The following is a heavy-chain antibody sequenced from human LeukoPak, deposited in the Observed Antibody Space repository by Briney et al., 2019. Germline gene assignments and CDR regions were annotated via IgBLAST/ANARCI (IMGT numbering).Heavy chain of an antibody. CDR3: AKVDYSDP. CDR2: INQDGSEK. J-gene: IGHJ5*02. CDR1: GFTFTNHW. Sequence: PRGSLRLSCAASGFTFTNHWMSWVRQAPGKGLEWVANINQDGSEKFYVDSVKGRFTISRDNAKNSLYLQMNSLRAEDTAVYYCAKVDYSDPWGQGTLVTVSS. D-gene: IGHD4/OR15-4a*01. V-gene: IGHV3-7*03.